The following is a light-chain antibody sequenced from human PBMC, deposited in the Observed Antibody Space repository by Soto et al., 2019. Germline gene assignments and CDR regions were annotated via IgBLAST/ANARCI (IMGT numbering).Light chain of an antibody. V-gene: IGKV3-20*01. CDR3: HQYASSPLT. CDR2: GAS. Sequence: EIVLTQSPGTLSLSPGERATLSWRASQSVGSNYLAWYQQTPGQAPRLLIHGASTRATGIPDRFSGSGSGTDFTLTLSRLESEDSAVYYCHQYASSPLTFGQGTRLEIK. CDR1: QSVGSNY. J-gene: IGKJ5*01.